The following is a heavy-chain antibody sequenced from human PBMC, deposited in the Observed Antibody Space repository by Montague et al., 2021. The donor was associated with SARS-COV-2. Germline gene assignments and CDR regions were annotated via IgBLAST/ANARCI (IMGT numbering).Heavy chain of an antibody. D-gene: IGHD1-14*01. CDR3: AKGTKTGHFYGMDD. CDR2: ISCNSGRI. V-gene: IGHV3-9*01. CDR1: GFTFDDYA. J-gene: IGHJ6*02. Sequence: SLRLSCAASGFTFDDYAMHWVRQAPGKGLEWVSGISCNSGRIGYVDSVRGRFTISRDNAKNSLYLQMNSLRAEDTALYFCAKGTKTGHFYGMDDWGQGTTVTVSS.